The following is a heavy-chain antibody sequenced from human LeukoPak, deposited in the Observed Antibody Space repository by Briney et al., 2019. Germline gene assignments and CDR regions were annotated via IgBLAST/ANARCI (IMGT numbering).Heavy chain of an antibody. CDR3: ARGLNGDYSYSYYYYYMDV. D-gene: IGHD4-17*01. CDR2: INHSGST. V-gene: IGHV4-34*01. J-gene: IGHJ6*03. CDR1: GGSFSAYY. Sequence: SETLSLTCAVYGGSFSAYYWSWIRQPPGKGLEWIAEINHSGSTSYNPALKSRLTISADTSMNQFSLKLSSVTAADTAVYYCARGLNGDYSYSYYYYYMDVWGKGTTVSVSS.